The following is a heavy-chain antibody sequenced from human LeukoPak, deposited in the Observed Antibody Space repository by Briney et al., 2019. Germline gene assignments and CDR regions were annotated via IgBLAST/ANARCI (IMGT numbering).Heavy chain of an antibody. D-gene: IGHD1-7*01. CDR2: SDISGST. V-gene: IGHV4-61*02. CDR1: SGSISSGRYY. J-gene: IGHJ4*02. Sequence: SETLSLTCTVSSGSISSGRYYWSWIRQPAGKGLEWIGRSDISGSTYYNPSLKSRVTISVDTSKNQFSLKLNSVTAADAAVYYCARGKLELTILDYWGQGTLVTVSS. CDR3: ARGKLELTILDY.